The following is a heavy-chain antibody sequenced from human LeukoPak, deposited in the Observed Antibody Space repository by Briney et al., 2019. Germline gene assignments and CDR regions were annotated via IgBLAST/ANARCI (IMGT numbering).Heavy chain of an antibody. D-gene: IGHD3-9*01. Sequence: ASVKVSCKASGYTFTSYYMHWVRQAPGQGLEWMGWINPNSGGTNYAQKFQGRVTMTRDTSISTAYMELSRLRSDDTAVYYCASSALGITIFGARDYWGQGTLVTVSS. CDR3: ASSALGITIFGARDY. V-gene: IGHV1-2*02. CDR1: GYTFTSYY. CDR2: INPNSGGT. J-gene: IGHJ4*02.